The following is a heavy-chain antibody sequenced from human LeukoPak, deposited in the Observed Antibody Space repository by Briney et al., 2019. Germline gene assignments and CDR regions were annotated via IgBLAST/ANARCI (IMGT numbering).Heavy chain of an antibody. CDR3: ASKYSSSWYSPFDY. CDR1: GGSISSGDYY. J-gene: IGHJ4*02. V-gene: IGHV4-30-4*01. D-gene: IGHD6-13*01. CDR2: IYYSGST. Sequence: SETLSLTCTVSGGSISSGDYYWSWIRQPPGEGLEWIGYIYYSGSTYYNPSLKSRVTISVDTSKNQFSLKLSSVTAADTAVYYCASKYSSSWYSPFDYWGRGTLVTVSS.